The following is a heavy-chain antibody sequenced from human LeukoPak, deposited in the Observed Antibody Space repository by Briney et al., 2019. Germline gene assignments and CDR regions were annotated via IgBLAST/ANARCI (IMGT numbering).Heavy chain of an antibody. V-gene: IGHV4-59*01. J-gene: IGHJ4*02. D-gene: IGHD6-19*01. CDR3: ARTRYSSGWFFDY. CDR2: ISDRGST. CDR1: GGSLSSFY. Sequence: KPSETPALPCTVSGGSLSSFYWSGVRQPPGKGLEWTGHISDRGSTNYNPSLKGRLTISVDTSKNQFSLKLSSVTAADTAVYYCARTRYSSGWFFDYWGQGILVTVSS.